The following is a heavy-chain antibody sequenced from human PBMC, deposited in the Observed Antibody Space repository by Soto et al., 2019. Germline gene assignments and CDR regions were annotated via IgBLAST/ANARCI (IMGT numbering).Heavy chain of an antibody. Sequence: QVQLLESGGGVVQPGRSLRLSCAASGFTFSSYGMHWVRQAPGKGLEWVAVISYDGSNKYYADSVKGRFTISRDNSKNTLYLQMNSLRAEDTAVYYCAKDAAAAGPYNWFDPWGQGTLVTVSS. CDR1: GFTFSSYG. V-gene: IGHV3-30*18. CDR2: ISYDGSNK. J-gene: IGHJ5*02. D-gene: IGHD6-13*01. CDR3: AKDAAAAGPYNWFDP.